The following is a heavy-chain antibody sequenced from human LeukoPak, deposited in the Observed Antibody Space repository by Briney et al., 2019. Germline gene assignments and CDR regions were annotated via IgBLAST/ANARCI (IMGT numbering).Heavy chain of an antibody. CDR1: GFTFSNFW. D-gene: IGHD1-26*01. Sequence: GGSLRLSCGASGFTFSNFWMHWVRQVPGKGLVWVSRINSGGSSTSYADSVKGRFTISRDNAKNTLYLQMNSLRAEDTAVYYCARGLYGSPGDNWGQGTLVSVSS. CDR3: ARGLYGSPGDN. V-gene: IGHV3-74*01. J-gene: IGHJ4*02. CDR2: INSGGSST.